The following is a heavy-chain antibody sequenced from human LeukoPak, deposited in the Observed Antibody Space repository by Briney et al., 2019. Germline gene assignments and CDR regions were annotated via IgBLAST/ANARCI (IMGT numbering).Heavy chain of an antibody. V-gene: IGHV1-18*01. D-gene: IGHD3-22*01. J-gene: IGHJ4*02. Sequence: ASVKVSCKASGYTFTSYGISWVRQAPGQGLEWMVGISAHNGNTNYAQKLPSTVTMTPHTSPRTAYMEMRSLRSHDTPVYYCARDSASSGYLPYYFAYWGQGTLVTVSS. CDR2: ISAHNGNT. CDR1: GYTFTSYG. CDR3: ARDSASSGYLPYYFAY.